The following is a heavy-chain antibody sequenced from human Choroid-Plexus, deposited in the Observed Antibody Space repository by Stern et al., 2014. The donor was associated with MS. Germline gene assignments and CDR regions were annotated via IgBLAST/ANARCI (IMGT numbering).Heavy chain of an antibody. CDR1: GFTLSDHY. V-gene: IGHV3-72*01. Sequence: EGQLVESGGGLVQPGGSLRLSCVASGFTLSDHYMDWVRQAPGKGLEWGGRIRNKANSSTTQYSASVKGRFVISRDDSKNALYLQMNSLKSEDTAVYYCVRVSGSSGSDFWGQGTLVSVSS. CDR3: VRVSGSSGSDF. J-gene: IGHJ4*02. CDR2: IRNKANSSTT. D-gene: IGHD6-19*01.